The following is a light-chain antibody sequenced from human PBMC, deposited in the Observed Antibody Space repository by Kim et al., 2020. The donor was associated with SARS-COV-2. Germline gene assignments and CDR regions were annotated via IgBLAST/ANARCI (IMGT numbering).Light chain of an antibody. J-gene: IGKJ2*01. Sequence: PGETATLSCRASQSVSSNYLAWYQQKPGQAPRLLIFGASSRATGIPDRFSGSGSGTDFTLTISRLEPEDFALYYCQQYGSSLYTFGQGTKLEI. CDR3: QQYGSSLYT. CDR2: GAS. CDR1: QSVSSNY. V-gene: IGKV3-20*01.